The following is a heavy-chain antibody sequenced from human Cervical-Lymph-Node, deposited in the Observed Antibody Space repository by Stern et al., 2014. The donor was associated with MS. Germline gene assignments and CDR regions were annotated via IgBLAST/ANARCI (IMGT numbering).Heavy chain of an antibody. CDR3: ARDGDSVGTYEGAFDI. CDR1: GGSISSYY. V-gene: IGHV4-59*01. CDR2: IYYSGST. D-gene: IGHD1-26*01. Sequence: MQLVESGPGLVKPSETLSLTCTVSGGSISSYYWSWIRQPPGKGLEWIAYIYYSGSTNYNPSLKSRVTISVDTSKNQFSLKLSSVTAADTAVYYCARDGDSVGTYEGAFDIWGQGTMVTVSS. J-gene: IGHJ3*02.